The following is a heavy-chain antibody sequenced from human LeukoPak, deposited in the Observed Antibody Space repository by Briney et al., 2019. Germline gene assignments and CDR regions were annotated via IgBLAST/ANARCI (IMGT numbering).Heavy chain of an antibody. CDR1: GFSFSSYS. V-gene: IGHV3-21*04. D-gene: IGHD6-19*01. Sequence: GGSLRLSCVASGFSFSSYSMNWVRQAPGKGLEWVSTISSGTGSYIYYADSVRGRFPISRDNAKNSLYLQMNSLGAEDTAVYYCAKDSFLGSSGWYYFDYWGQGTLVTVSS. CDR3: AKDSFLGSSGWYYFDY. J-gene: IGHJ4*02. CDR2: ISSGTGSYI.